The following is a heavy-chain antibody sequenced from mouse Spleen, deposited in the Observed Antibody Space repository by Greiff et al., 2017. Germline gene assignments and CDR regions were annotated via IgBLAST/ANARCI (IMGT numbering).Heavy chain of an antibody. CDR2: IWSGGST. CDR1: GFSLTSYG. D-gene: IGHD2-5*01. J-gene: IGHJ1*03. V-gene: IGHV2-2*01. CDR3: ARPSNYEYFDV. Sequence: VQLQESGPGLVQPSQSLSITCTVSGFSLTSYGVHWVRQSPGKGLEWLGVIWSGGSTDYNAAFISRLSISKDNSKSQVFFKMNSLQADDTAIYYCARPSNYEYFDVWGTGTTVTVSS.